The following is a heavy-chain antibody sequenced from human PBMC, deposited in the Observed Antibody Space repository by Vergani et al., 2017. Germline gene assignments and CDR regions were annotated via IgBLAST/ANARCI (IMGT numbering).Heavy chain of an antibody. J-gene: IGHJ1*01. D-gene: IGHD1-1*01. V-gene: IGHV3-30*03. Sequence: QVHLVESGGGVVQPGRSLRLSCVVSGFTSSYYGMHWVRQAPGKGLEWVAGISYDGTQKYYADSVKGRFTISRDNSKCTLYLQMNSLRTEDTAVYYCATKSCGTPGCQIGYFREWGQGTLVTVSS. CDR2: ISYDGTQK. CDR1: GFTSSYYG. CDR3: ATKSCGTPGCQIGYFRE.